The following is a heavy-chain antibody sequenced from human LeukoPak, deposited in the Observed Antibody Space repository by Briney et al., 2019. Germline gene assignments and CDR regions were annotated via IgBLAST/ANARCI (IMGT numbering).Heavy chain of an antibody. J-gene: IGHJ6*02. CDR1: GFTFSSYA. CDR2: ISSSGSTI. D-gene: IGHD3-3*01. Sequence: GGSLRLSCAASGFTFSSYAMSWVRQAPGKGLEWVSYISSSGSTIYYADSVKGRFTISRDNAKNSLYLQMNSLRAEDTAVYYYARDGWSGYFEPWYYYGMDVWGQGTTVTVSS. CDR3: ARDGWSGYFEPWYYYGMDV. V-gene: IGHV3-48*04.